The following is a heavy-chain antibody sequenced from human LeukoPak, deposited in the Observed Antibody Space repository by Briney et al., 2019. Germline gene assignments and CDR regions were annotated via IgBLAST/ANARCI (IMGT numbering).Heavy chain of an antibody. CDR2: ISYDGSNK. D-gene: IGHD3-10*01. J-gene: IGHJ4*02. V-gene: IGHV3-30*04. CDR3: ARDRSPGNFDY. CDR1: GFTFSSYA. Sequence: GGSLRLSCAASGFTFSSYAMHWVRQAPGKGLERVAVISYDGSNKYYADSVKGRFTISRDNSKNTLYLQMNSLRAEDTAVYYCARDRSPGNFDYWGQGTLVTVSS.